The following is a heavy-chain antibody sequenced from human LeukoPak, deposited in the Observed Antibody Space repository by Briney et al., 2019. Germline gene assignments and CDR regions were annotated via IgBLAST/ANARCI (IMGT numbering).Heavy chain of an antibody. CDR3: ARIEAPNWFDP. CDR2: IDSGGST. V-gene: IGHV3-53*04. Sequence: GGSLRLSCAASGLTFSSSWMNWVRQAPGKGLEWVSVIDSGGSTYHADSVKGRFTISRHNSKNTVYLQMNSLRGEDTAVYYCARIEAPNWFDPWGQGTLVTVSS. CDR1: GLTFSSSW. J-gene: IGHJ5*02.